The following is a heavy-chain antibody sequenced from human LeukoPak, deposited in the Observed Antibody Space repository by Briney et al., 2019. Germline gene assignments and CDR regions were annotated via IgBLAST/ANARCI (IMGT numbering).Heavy chain of an antibody. D-gene: IGHD4-17*01. CDR2: TSRDGLT. CDR3: ARDQDYGDYIYYYGMDV. CDR1: GFTFNKYD. V-gene: IGHV3-NL1*01. J-gene: IGHJ6*02. Sequence: GGSLRLSCAASGFTFNKYDMYWIRQAPGKGLECVSVTSRDGLTYYADSVKGRSTISRDNSKNTLYLQMNSLRAEDTAVYYCARDQDYGDYIYYYGMDVWGQGTTVTVSS.